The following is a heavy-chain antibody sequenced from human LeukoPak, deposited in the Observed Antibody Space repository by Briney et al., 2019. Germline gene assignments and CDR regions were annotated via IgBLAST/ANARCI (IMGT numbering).Heavy chain of an antibody. D-gene: IGHD6-13*01. CDR3: ARVGIAAAGLDY. CDR1: GYTFTSYY. V-gene: IGHV1-46*01. J-gene: IGHJ4*02. CDR2: INPSGGST. Sequence: ASVKVSCKASGYTFTSYYMHWVRQAPGQGLEWMGIINPSGGSTSYTQKFQGRVTMTRDTSTSTVYMELSSLRSEDTAVYYCARVGIAAAGLDYWGQGTLVTVSS.